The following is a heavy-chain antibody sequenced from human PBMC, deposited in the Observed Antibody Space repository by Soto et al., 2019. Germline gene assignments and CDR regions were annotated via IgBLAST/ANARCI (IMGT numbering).Heavy chain of an antibody. CDR3: ARSRRGAYSSGWYSPSGYYNYGIDV. CDR2: IYPGDSDT. Sequence: LGESLKISCKGSGYNFNNHWIGWVRQMPGKGLEWMAIIYPGDSDTRYNSSFQGQVIISADKSISTAYLQLSSLKASDTAMYYCARSRRGAYSSGWYSPSGYYNYGIDVWGQGTKVTVSS. V-gene: IGHV5-51*01. CDR1: GYNFNNHW. D-gene: IGHD6-19*01. J-gene: IGHJ6*02.